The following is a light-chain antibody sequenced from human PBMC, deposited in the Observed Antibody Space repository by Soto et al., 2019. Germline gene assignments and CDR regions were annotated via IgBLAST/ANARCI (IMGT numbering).Light chain of an antibody. CDR1: QSVDSNY. J-gene: IGKJ4*01. V-gene: IGKV3-20*01. CDR3: QQYDISPLT. CDR2: DAS. Sequence: EIVLTQSPDTLSLSPGERATLSCRASQSVDSNYLAWYQQKPGQAPRVLIYDASIRATGIPDRFSGSGSGTDFTLTISRLEPEDSAVYYCQQYDISPLTFGGGTKV.